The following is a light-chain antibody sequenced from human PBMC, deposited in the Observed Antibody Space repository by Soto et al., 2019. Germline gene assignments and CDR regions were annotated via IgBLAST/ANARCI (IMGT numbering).Light chain of an antibody. CDR1: QSISNW. CDR3: QQYNTYSYT. V-gene: IGKV1-5*01. Sequence: DIQMTQSPSTLSASVGDRVTSTCRASQSISNWLAWYQQKPGKAPKLLIYDASNLESGVPSRFSGSGSGTEFTLTISSLQPDDFATYYCQQYNTYSYTFGQGTKLEIQ. CDR2: DAS. J-gene: IGKJ2*01.